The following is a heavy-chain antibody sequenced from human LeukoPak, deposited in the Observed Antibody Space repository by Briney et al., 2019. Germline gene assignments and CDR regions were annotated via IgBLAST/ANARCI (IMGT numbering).Heavy chain of an antibody. Sequence: SETLSVTCTVSGGSISNYFWSWVRQPPGKGLEWVGYIYYSGSTNYNPSLKSRVTISVDTSKSQFSLKLNSVTAADTAVYYCARVGGGNYYYYGMDVWGQGTTVTVSS. CDR2: IYYSGST. V-gene: IGHV4-59*01. CDR3: ARVGGGNYYYYGMDV. D-gene: IGHD2-15*01. J-gene: IGHJ6*02. CDR1: GGSISNYF.